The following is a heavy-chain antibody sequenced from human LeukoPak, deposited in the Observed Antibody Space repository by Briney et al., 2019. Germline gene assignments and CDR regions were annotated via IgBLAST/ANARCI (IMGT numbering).Heavy chain of an antibody. J-gene: IGHJ4*02. V-gene: IGHV3-9*01. D-gene: IGHD3-10*01. Sequence: GGSLRLSCAASGFTFDDYAMQWVRQAPGKGLEWVSGISWNSGSIGYADSVKGRFTISRDNAKNSLYLQMNSLRAEDTALYYCAKRTTGGSGTSFDYWGQGTLVTVSS. CDR1: GFTFDDYA. CDR2: ISWNSGSI. CDR3: AKRTTGGSGTSFDY.